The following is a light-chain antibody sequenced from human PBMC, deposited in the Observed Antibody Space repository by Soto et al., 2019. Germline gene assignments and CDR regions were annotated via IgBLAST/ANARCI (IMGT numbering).Light chain of an antibody. Sequence: IEMTQSAATLSVSPGERATLSGRASQSVSSKLAGYQQKAGQAPRLLIDDASTRATGIPARFSGSGSGTEFTLPIPSLPPEAFALYSCQRYNNWHYTLGKGT. V-gene: IGKV3-15*01. CDR3: QRYNNWHYT. J-gene: IGKJ2*01. CDR1: QSVSSK. CDR2: DAS.